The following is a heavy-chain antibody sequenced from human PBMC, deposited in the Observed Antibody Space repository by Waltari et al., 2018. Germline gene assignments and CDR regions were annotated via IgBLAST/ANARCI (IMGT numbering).Heavy chain of an antibody. V-gene: IGHV3-7*01. D-gene: IGHD4-17*01. CDR2: IKQDGSEK. Sequence: EVQLVESGGGLVQPGGSLRLSCAASGFTFSSYWMSWVRQAPGKGLEWVVNIKQDGSEKYYVDSVKGRFTISRDNAKNSLYLQMNSLRAEDTAVYYWARESGDYDWYFDLWGRGTLVTVSS. CDR3: ARESGDYDWYFDL. CDR1: GFTFSSYW. J-gene: IGHJ2*01.